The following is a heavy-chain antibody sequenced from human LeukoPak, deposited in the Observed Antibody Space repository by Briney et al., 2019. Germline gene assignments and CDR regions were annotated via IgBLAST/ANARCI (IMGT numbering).Heavy chain of an antibody. D-gene: IGHD4-23*01. CDR1: GFIFSSYG. J-gene: IGHJ4*02. CDR3: AKDLSYGGNRGFDY. Sequence: GGSLRLSCAASGFIFSSYGMHWVRQAPDKGLEWVAFIRYDGSRKYYADSVKGRFTISRDNSKNTLYLQMNSLRAEDTAVYYCAKDLSYGGNRGFDYWGQGTLVTVSS. CDR2: IRYDGSRK. V-gene: IGHV3-30*02.